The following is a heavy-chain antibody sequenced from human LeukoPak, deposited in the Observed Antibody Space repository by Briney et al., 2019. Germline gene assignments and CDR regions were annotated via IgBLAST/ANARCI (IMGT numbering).Heavy chain of an antibody. CDR3: ARGGSYANWFDP. CDR1: GGSISSYY. J-gene: IGHJ5*02. V-gene: IGHV4-59*01. D-gene: IGHD1-26*01. Sequence: SETLSLTCTVSGGSISSYYWSWIRQPPGKGLEWIGYIYYSGSTNYNPSLKSRVTISVDTSKNQFSLKLSSVTAADTAVYCCARGGSYANWFDPWGQGTLVTVSS. CDR2: IYYSGST.